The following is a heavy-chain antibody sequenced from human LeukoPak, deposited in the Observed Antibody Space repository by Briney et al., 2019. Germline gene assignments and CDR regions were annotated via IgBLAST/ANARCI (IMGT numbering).Heavy chain of an antibody. CDR3: ARDMYYYDSSGYHHPFDY. CDR2: IIPIFGTA. V-gene: IGHV1-69*05. D-gene: IGHD3-22*01. J-gene: IGHJ4*02. Sequence: ASVKVSCKASGGTFSSYAISWVRQAPGQGLEWMGRIIPIFGTANYAQKFQGRVTITTDESTSTAYMELSSLRSEDTAVYYCARDMYYYDSSGYHHPFDYWGQGTLVTVSS. CDR1: GGTFSSYA.